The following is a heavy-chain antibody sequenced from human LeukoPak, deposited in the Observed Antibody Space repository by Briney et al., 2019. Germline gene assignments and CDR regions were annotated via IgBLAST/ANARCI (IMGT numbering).Heavy chain of an antibody. J-gene: IGHJ6*03. V-gene: IGHV4-34*01. CDR2: INHSGST. Sequence: SETLSLTCAVYGGSFSGYYWSWIRQPPGKGLEWIGEINHSGSTNYNPSLKSRVTISVDTSKNQFSLKLSSVTAADTAVYYCARGFPYYYYHYMDVWGKGTTVTVSS. CDR1: GGSFSGYY. CDR3: ARGFPYYYYHYMDV.